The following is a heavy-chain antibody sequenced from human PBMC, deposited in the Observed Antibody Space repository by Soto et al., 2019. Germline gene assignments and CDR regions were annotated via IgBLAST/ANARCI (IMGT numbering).Heavy chain of an antibody. D-gene: IGHD2-8*01. V-gene: IGHV3-23*01. CDR2: ISGGGDGT. J-gene: IGHJ3*01. CDR1: GFTFYNYA. Sequence: EVQLLESGGGLVRPGGSLRLSCAASGFTFYNYAMNWVRQAPGKGLEWVSTISGGGDGTYYADSVKGRFTISRDNSRNKVHLQMNSLRAEDTAVYYCAKKGLGSLATYCTTGDCHYAFDVWGQGTLVTVSS. CDR3: AKKGLGSLATYCTTGDCHYAFDV.